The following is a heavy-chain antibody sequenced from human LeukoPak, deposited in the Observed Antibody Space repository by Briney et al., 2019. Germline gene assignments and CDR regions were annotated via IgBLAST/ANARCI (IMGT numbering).Heavy chain of an antibody. V-gene: IGHV4-39*01. CDR2: IFYSGST. Sequence: SETLSLTWTVSSGSISSSTYYWGWIRQPPGKGLEWIGSIFYSGSTYYNPSLKSRVTISVDTSKNQFSLKLSSVTAADTAVYYCARGWGPNYYYYYMDVWGKGTTVTVSS. CDR3: ARGWGPNYYYYYMDV. J-gene: IGHJ6*03. D-gene: IGHD6-19*01. CDR1: SGSISSSTYY.